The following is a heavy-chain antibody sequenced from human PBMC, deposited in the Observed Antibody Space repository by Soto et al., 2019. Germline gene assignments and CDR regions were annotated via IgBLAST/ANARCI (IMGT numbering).Heavy chain of an antibody. CDR1: GFTFSSYA. J-gene: IGHJ6*02. Sequence: EVQLLESGGGLVQPGGSLRLSCAASGFTFSSYAMSWVRQAPGKGLEWVSAISGSGGGTYYADSVKGRFTISRDNSKNTLYLQMNRLRAEYTAVYYCAKYYGDYGRYYYYYGMDVWGQGTTVTVSS. V-gene: IGHV3-23*01. D-gene: IGHD4-17*01. CDR2: ISGSGGGT. CDR3: AKYYGDYGRYYYYYGMDV.